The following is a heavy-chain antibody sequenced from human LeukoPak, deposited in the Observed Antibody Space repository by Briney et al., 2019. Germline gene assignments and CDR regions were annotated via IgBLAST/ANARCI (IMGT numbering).Heavy chain of an antibody. Sequence: PSETLSLTCTVSGGSISSYYWSWIRQPPGKGLEWIGYIYYSGSTNYNPSLKSRVTISVDTSKNQFSLKLSSVTAADTAVYYCARDHSVDFWSGYYPGGWFDPWGQGTLVTVSS. CDR2: IYYSGST. D-gene: IGHD3-3*01. V-gene: IGHV4-59*12. CDR3: ARDHSVDFWSGYYPGGWFDP. CDR1: GGSISSYY. J-gene: IGHJ5*02.